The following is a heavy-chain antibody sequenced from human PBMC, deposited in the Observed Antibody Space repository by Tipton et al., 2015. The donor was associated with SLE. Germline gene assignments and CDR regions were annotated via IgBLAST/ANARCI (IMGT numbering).Heavy chain of an antibody. Sequence: TLSLTCAVSGGSISSGGYSWSWIRQPPGKGLEWIGYIDHSGSTNYHPTLKSRVTMSVATSKNQFSLKLSSVTAAGTAVYYCAREPPRPDAFDIWGQGTMVTVSS. CDR2: IDHSGST. CDR3: AREPPRPDAFDI. CDR1: GGSISSGGYS. V-gene: IGHV4-30-2*01. J-gene: IGHJ3*02.